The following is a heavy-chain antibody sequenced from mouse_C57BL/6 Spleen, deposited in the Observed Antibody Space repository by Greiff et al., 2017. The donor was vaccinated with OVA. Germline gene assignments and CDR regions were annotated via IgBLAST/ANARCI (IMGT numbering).Heavy chain of an antibody. Sequence: QVQLKESGPGLVQPSQSLSITCTVSGFSLTSYGVPWVRQSPGKGLEWLGVIWSGGSTDYNAAFISRLSISKDNSKSQVFFKMNSLQADDTAIYYCARKGDWDGYFDVWGTGTTVTVSS. J-gene: IGHJ1*03. D-gene: IGHD4-1*01. CDR3: ARKGDWDGYFDV. CDR1: GFSLTSYG. V-gene: IGHV2-2*01. CDR2: IWSGGST.